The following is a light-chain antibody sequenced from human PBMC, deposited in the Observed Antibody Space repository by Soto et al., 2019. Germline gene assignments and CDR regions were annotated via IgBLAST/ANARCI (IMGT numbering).Light chain of an antibody. V-gene: IGLV2-23*01. CDR1: SYDVGSYDL. J-gene: IGLJ2*01. Sequence: QSVLTQPASVSGSPGQSITISCTGSSYDVGSYDLVSWYQQHPGKAPKLMIFEGNKRPSGVSNRFSASKSGNTASLTISGLQAEDEAGYYCCSYAGSSTFHVIFGGGTKVTVL. CDR2: EGN. CDR3: CSYAGSSTFHVI.